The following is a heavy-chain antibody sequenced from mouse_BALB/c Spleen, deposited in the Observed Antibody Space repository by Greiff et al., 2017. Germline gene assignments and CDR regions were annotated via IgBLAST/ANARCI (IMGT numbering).Heavy chain of an antibody. Sequence: VQLQQSGAELVRPGTSVKISCKASGYAFTNYWLGWVKQRPGHGLEWIGDIYPGSGNTYYNEKFKGKATLTADKSSSTAYMQLSSLTSEDSAVYFCARSHLRDYFDYWGQGTTLTVSS. CDR1: GYAFTNYW. D-gene: IGHD5-1*01. CDR3: ARSHLRDYFDY. J-gene: IGHJ2*01. V-gene: IGHV1-63*01. CDR2: IYPGSGNT.